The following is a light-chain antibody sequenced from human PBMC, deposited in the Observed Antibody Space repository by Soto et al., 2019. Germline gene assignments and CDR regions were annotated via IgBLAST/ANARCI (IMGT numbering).Light chain of an antibody. Sequence: EIVMTQSPATLSVSPGARATLSCRASQSVSSNLAWYQQKPGQAPRLLIYGASTRATGIPARFSGSGSGTEVTLTISSLQSEDFAVYYCQHYNYWPPWTFGQGTKVEIK. V-gene: IGKV3-15*01. J-gene: IGKJ1*01. CDR3: QHYNYWPPWT. CDR2: GAS. CDR1: QSVSSN.